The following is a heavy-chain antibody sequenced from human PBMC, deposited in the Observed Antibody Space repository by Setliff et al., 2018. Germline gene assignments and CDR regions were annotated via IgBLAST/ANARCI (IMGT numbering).Heavy chain of an antibody. V-gene: IGHV4-61*08. CDR3: AREDTAMATYYYGMDV. CDR2: IYYSGST. D-gene: IGHD5-18*01. CDR1: GGSISSGDYY. J-gene: IGHJ6*02. Sequence: SETLSLTCTVSGGSISSGDYYWSWIRQPPGKGLEWIGSIYYSGSTNYNPSLKSRVTISVDTSKNQLSLKLSSVTAADTAVYYCAREDTAMATYYYGMDVWGQGTTVTVSS.